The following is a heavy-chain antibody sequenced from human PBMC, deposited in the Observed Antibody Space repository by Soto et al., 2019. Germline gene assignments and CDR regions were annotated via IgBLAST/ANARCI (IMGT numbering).Heavy chain of an antibody. J-gene: IGHJ4*02. Sequence: SETLSLTCAVYGGTFSGYYWTWIRQPPGKGLEWIGEINHSGSTNYNPSLKSRVSISVDTSKNQFSLKLTSVTAADTAVYYCARGRTYYYDDTGPYYFEHWGQGTLVTVSS. D-gene: IGHD3-22*01. CDR2: INHSGST. CDR1: GGTFSGYY. V-gene: IGHV4-34*01. CDR3: ARGRTYYYDDTGPYYFEH.